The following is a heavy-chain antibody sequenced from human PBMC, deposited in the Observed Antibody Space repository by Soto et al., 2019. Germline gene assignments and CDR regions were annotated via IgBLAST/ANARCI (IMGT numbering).Heavy chain of an antibody. Sequence: SETLSLTCAVYGGSFSGYYWSWIRQPPGKGLEWIGEINHSGSTNYNPSLKSRVTISVDTSKNQFSLKLSSVTAADTAVYYCARGRRHHFDYWGQGTLVTVSS. CDR2: INHSGST. V-gene: IGHV4-34*01. J-gene: IGHJ4*02. CDR1: GGSFSGYY. CDR3: ARGRRHHFDY.